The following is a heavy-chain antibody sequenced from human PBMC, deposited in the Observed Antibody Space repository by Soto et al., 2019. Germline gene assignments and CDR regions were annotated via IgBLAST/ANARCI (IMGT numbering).Heavy chain of an antibody. Sequence: GGSLRLSCAASGFTFSSYSMTWVRQAPGKGLEWVAHITGSAGTTYYADSVKGRFTISRDTSRNTVYLQMNSLRTEDTALYYCAKCMQAYWNYDAHHIWGQGTMVTVSS. J-gene: IGHJ3*02. CDR1: GFTFSSYS. V-gene: IGHV3-23*01. CDR3: AKCMQAYWNYDAHHI. D-gene: IGHD2-8*01. CDR2: ITGSAGTT.